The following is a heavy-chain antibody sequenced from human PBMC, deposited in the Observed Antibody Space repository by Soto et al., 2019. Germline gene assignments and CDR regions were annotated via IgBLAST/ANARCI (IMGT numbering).Heavy chain of an antibody. Sequence: SETLSLTCTVSGGSVSSGSYYWSWIRQPPGKGLEWIGYIYYSGSTNYNPSLKSRVTISVDTSKNQFSLKLSSVTAADTAVYYCAREHMRYFDWLPLNWFDPWGQGTLVTVSS. CDR1: GGSVSSGSYY. J-gene: IGHJ5*01. CDR2: IYYSGST. D-gene: IGHD3-9*01. CDR3: AREHMRYFDWLPLNWFDP. V-gene: IGHV4-61*01.